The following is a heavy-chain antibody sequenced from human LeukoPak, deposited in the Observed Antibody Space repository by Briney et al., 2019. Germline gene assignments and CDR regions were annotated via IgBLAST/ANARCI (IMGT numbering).Heavy chain of an antibody. V-gene: IGHV3-30*03. D-gene: IGHD2-2*02. CDR3: ARSLNRYPDY. Sequence: GGSLRLSCAASGFTLSSYDVHWVRQAPGKGLEWVAVISSDGSTEYYADSVRGRFTVSRDNSNDTLHLQMNSLRPEDAAYYFCARSLNRYPDYWGQGTLVTVSS. CDR2: ISSDGSTE. CDR1: GFTLSSYD. J-gene: IGHJ4*02.